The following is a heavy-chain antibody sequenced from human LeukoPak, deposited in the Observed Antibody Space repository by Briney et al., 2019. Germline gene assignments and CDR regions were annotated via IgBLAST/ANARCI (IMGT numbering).Heavy chain of an antibody. CDR2: SERDGSTT. CDR1: GFALSGCW. V-gene: IGHV3-74*01. J-gene: IGHJ4*02. D-gene: IGHD3-22*01. Sequence: QPGGSLRLSCAASGFALSGCWMHWVRQAPGKGLVWVSRSERDGSTTIYADSVKGRFTISRDNAKNTLYLQMNSLRAEDTAVYYCVRSSGRPDYWGQGTLVTVSS. CDR3: VRSSGRPDY.